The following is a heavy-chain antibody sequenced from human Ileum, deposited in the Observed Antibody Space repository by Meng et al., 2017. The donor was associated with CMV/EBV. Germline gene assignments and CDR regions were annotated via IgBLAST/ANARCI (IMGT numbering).Heavy chain of an antibody. CDR3: ATTYSDADWNFDY. CDR1: AASLSRYS. V-gene: IGHV4-4*07. CDR2: IYTTGNI. J-gene: IGHJ4*02. Sequence: GPPQGPGPGLVKPSATPSLPCTFSAASLSRYSWHWIRQPAGKGLEWIGHIYTTGNIKYNPSLMSRVTMSLDTSKSQFSLNLRSLTAADTAVYYCATTYSDADWNFDYWGQGTLVTVSS. D-gene: IGHD1-26*01.